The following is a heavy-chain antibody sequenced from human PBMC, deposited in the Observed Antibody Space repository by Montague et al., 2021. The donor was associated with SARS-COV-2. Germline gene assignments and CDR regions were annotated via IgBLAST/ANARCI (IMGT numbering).Heavy chain of an antibody. CDR3: ARLGDGVVPSPILGVGPYYSYYYMDV. CDR2: IHHGGST. CDR1: GGSLSTYS. Sequence: SETLSLTCAVHGGSLSTYSWNWIRQPPGKGLEWIGEIHHGGSTNYNPSLKSRVTISADTSKNQFSLKLTSVAAADTAVYYCARLGDGVVPSPILGVGPYYSYYYMDVWGRGTPVTVSS. D-gene: IGHD3-10*01. J-gene: IGHJ6*03. V-gene: IGHV4-34*01.